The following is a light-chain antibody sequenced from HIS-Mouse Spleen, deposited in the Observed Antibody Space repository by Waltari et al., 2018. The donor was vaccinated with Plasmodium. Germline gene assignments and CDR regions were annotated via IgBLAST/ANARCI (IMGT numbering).Light chain of an antibody. Sequence: SSELTQDPAVSVSLGQTVRITCQGDSLRSYYASWYQQKPGQAPLLIIYGKNNRPSGIPERFSGSNSGNTATLTISRAQAGDEADYYCQVWDSSTVFGGGTKLTVL. J-gene: IGLJ3*02. V-gene: IGLV3-19*01. CDR3: QVWDSSTV. CDR2: GKN. CDR1: SLRSYY.